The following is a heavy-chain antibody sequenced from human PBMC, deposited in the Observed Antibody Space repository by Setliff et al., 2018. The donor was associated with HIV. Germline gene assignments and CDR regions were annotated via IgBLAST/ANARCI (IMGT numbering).Heavy chain of an antibody. D-gene: IGHD3-22*01. CDR3: AKGHYSSGDSKQNSFDM. J-gene: IGHJ3*02. CDR1: GFTFSNYA. V-gene: IGHV3-23*01. Sequence: SCAASGFTFSNYAMNWVRQAPGKGLEWVSTISGSGGLTFYADSVKGRFTISRDNSKNTLYLQMNSLRAEDTVVYYCAKGHYSSGDSKQNSFDMWGQGTMVTVSS. CDR2: ISGSGGLT.